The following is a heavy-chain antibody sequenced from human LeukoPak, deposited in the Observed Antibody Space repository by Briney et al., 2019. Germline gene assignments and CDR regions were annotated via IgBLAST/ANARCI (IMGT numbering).Heavy chain of an antibody. Sequence: SQTLSLTCAISGDSVSSNNTVWNWIRQSPSRGLEWLGRTYYRSKWYNDYAVSVKSRITINPDTSKSQFSLQLNSVTPEDTAVYYCARGDCSGGICYSDSAFDIWGQGTMVTVSS. CDR1: GDSVSSNNTV. CDR2: TYYRSKWYN. V-gene: IGHV6-1*01. D-gene: IGHD2-15*01. CDR3: ARGDCSGGICYSDSAFDI. J-gene: IGHJ3*02.